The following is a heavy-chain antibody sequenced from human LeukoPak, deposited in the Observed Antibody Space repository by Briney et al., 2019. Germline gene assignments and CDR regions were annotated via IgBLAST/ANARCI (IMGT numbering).Heavy chain of an antibody. D-gene: IGHD3-22*01. J-gene: IGHJ4*02. CDR3: AREAPPTLNYYDSSGIFDY. CDR1: GDSISSGDYY. V-gene: IGHV4-61*02. Sequence: SQTLSLTCTVSGDSISSGDYYWSWIRQPAGKGLEWIGRISSSGSTNYNPSLKSRVTISVDTSKNQFSLKLSSVTAADTAVYYCAREAPPTLNYYDSSGIFDYWGQGTLVTVSS. CDR2: ISSSGST.